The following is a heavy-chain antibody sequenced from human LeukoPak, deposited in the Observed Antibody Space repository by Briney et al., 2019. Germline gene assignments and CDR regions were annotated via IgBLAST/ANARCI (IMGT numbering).Heavy chain of an antibody. CDR2: IYYSGST. CDR3: ARQLRYYDILTGYYHHSWFDP. CDR1: GGXISSSSYY. D-gene: IGHD3-9*01. J-gene: IGHJ5*02. Sequence: SETLSLTCTVSGGXISSSSYYWGWIRQPPGKGLEWIGSIYYSGSTYYNPSLKSRVTISVDTSKNQFSLKLSSVTAADTAVYYCARQLRYYDILTGYYHHSWFDPWGQGTLVTVSS. V-gene: IGHV4-39*01.